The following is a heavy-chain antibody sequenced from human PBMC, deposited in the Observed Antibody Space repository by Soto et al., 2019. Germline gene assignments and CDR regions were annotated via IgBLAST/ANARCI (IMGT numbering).Heavy chain of an antibody. CDR1: GVSITSYY. V-gene: IGHV4-4*07. J-gene: IGHJ6*02. D-gene: IGHD2-15*01. Sequence: SETLSLTCSVSGVSITSYYWSWIRQSAGGGLEWMGRINTDGLSTYSPSFKSRLTMSLDTSKNQVSLRLISVTAADTAVYFCARVPVAVAATEDYYGLDVWGQGTTVTVSS. CDR2: INTDGLS. CDR3: ARVPVAVAATEDYYGLDV.